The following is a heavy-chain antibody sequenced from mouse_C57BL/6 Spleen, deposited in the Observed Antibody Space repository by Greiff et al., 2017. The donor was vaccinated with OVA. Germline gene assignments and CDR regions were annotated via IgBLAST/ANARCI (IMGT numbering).Heavy chain of an antibody. CDR2: INPSTGGT. Sequence: VQLKESGPELVKPGASVKISCKASGYSFTGYYMNWVKQSPEKSLEWIGEINPSTGGTTYNQKFKAKATLTVDKSSSTAYMQLKSLTSEDSAVYYCARRDYGNSYWYFDVWGTGTTVTVSS. J-gene: IGHJ1*03. D-gene: IGHD2-1*01. CDR1: GYSFTGYY. V-gene: IGHV1-42*01. CDR3: ARRDYGNSYWYFDV.